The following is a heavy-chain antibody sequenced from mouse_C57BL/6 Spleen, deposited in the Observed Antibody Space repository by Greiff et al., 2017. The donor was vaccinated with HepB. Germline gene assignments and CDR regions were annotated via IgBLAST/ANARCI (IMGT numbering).Heavy chain of an antibody. D-gene: IGHD1-1*01. J-gene: IGHJ1*03. Sequence: VQLQQPGAELVKPGASVTLSCKASGYTFTSYWMHWVKQRPGQGLEWIGMIHPNSGSTNYNEKFKSKATLTVDKSSSTAYMQLSSLTSEDSAVYYCARFPLGYYGSSYGYFDVWGTGTTVTVAS. V-gene: IGHV1-64*01. CDR3: ARFPLGYYGSSYGYFDV. CDR2: IHPNSGST. CDR1: GYTFTSYW.